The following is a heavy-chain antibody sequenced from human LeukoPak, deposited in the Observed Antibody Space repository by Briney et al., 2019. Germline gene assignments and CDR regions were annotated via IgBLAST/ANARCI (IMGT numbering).Heavy chain of an antibody. J-gene: IGHJ4*02. D-gene: IGHD3-22*01. CDR2: ISSSGGST. CDR1: GFTFSSYA. Sequence: GGSLRLSCAASGFTFSSYAMSWVRQAPGKGLEWVSAISSSGGSTYYADSVKGRFTISRDNSKNTPYLQMNSLRAEDTAVYYCAKAYDSSGYFFAFDYWGQGTLVTVSS. V-gene: IGHV3-23*01. CDR3: AKAYDSSGYFFAFDY.